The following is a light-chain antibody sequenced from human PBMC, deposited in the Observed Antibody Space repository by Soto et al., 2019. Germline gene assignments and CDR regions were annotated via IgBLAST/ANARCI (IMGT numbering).Light chain of an antibody. Sequence: DIQMTQSPSTLSASVGDRVTITCRASQSIRSWLAWFQQKPGKAPNLLIYDASSLESGVPSRFRGSGSGTEFTLTISSLQPDDFATYYCQHYNSYSWTFGQGTKVEIK. CDR1: QSIRSW. V-gene: IGKV1-5*01. CDR3: QHYNSYSWT. J-gene: IGKJ1*01. CDR2: DAS.